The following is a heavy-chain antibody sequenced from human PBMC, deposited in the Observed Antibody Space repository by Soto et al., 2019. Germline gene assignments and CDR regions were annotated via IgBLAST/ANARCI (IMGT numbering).Heavy chain of an antibody. CDR3: AKDRQGYCISSSCYYFH. V-gene: IGHV3-30*18. CDR2: ISYDGSKT. J-gene: IGHJ1*01. Sequence: QVQLVESGGGVVQPGRSLRLSCAASGFTFNTYGMHWVRQAPGKGLEWVAIISYDGSKTNYADSVKGRFTVSRDNSKNTLYLQMNSLRDEYTAVYYCAKDRQGYCISSSCYYFHWGQGTLVTVSS. CDR1: GFTFNTYG. D-gene: IGHD2-2*01.